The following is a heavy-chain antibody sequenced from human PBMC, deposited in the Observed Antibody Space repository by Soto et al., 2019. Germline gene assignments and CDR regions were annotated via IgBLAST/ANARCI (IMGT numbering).Heavy chain of an antibody. D-gene: IGHD6-6*01. J-gene: IGHJ6*02. CDR1: GFTFSSYA. Sequence: HPGGSLRLSCAASGFTFSSYAMSWVRQAPGKGLEWVSAISGSGGSTYYADSVKGRFTISRDNSKNTLYLQMNSLRAEDTVVYYCAKKLKRSLSPRYGMDVWGQGTTVTVSS. CDR2: ISGSGGST. CDR3: AKKLKRSLSPRYGMDV. V-gene: IGHV3-23*01.